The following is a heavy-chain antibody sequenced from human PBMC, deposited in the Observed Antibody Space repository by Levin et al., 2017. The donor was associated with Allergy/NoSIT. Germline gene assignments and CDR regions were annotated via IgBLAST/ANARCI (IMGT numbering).Heavy chain of an antibody. V-gene: IGHV3-64*01. CDR3: ARWGSTSCYDY. Sequence: ETLSLTCAASGFTFSTYAMHWVRQAPGKGLEYVSAISTDGDGTYYANSVKGRFAISRDNSRNTLFLHMGSLRAEDMAVYYCARWGSTSCYDYWGQGTLVTVSS. CDR1: GFTFSTYA. D-gene: IGHD2-2*01. J-gene: IGHJ4*02. CDR2: ISTDGDGT.